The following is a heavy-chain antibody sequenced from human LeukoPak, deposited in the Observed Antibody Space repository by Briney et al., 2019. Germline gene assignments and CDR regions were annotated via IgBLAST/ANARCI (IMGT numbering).Heavy chain of an antibody. J-gene: IGHJ3*02. V-gene: IGHV1-18*01. Sequence: ASVKVSCKASGYTFTSYDISWVRQAPGQGLEWMGWISAYNGNTNYAQKIQGRVTMTTDTSTSTAYMELRSLRSDDTAVYYCARDYLPEDLIEMATIYDAFDIWGQGTMVTVSS. CDR2: ISAYNGNT. D-gene: IGHD5-24*01. CDR3: ARDYLPEDLIEMATIYDAFDI. CDR1: GYTFTSYD.